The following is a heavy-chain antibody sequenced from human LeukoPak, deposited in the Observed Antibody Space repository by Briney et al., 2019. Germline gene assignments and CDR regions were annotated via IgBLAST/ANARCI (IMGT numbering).Heavy chain of an antibody. D-gene: IGHD4-17*01. Sequence: GGSLRLSCAASGFTVSSNYMSRVRQAPGKGLEWVSVIYSGGSTYYADSVKGRFTISRDNSKNALYLQMNSLRAEDTAVYYCARGLYDYGDLYFDYWGQGTLVTVSA. CDR1: GFTVSSNY. CDR3: ARGLYDYGDLYFDY. CDR2: IYSGGST. V-gene: IGHV3-53*01. J-gene: IGHJ4*02.